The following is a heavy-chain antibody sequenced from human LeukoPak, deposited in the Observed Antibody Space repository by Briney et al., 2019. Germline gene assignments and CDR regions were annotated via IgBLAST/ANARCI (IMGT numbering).Heavy chain of an antibody. J-gene: IGHJ3*02. CDR3: ARPIIAAAGTDTFDI. CDR1: GFTFSSYI. Sequence: GGSLRLSCAASGFTFSSYIMNWVRQAPGKGLEWVSYISSSSSTIYYADSVKGRFTISRDNAKNSLYLQMNSLRAEDTAVYYCARPIIAAAGTDTFDIWGQGTMVTVSS. V-gene: IGHV3-48*01. D-gene: IGHD6-13*01. CDR2: ISSSSSTI.